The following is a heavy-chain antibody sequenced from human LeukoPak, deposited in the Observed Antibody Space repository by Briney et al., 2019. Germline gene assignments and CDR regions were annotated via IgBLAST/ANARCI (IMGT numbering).Heavy chain of an antibody. CDR2: INPNSGGT. V-gene: IGHV1-2*02. Sequence: ASVKVSCKASGYTFTGYYMHWVRQAPGQGLEWMGWINPNSGGTNYAQKFQGRVTMTRDTSISTAYMELSRLRSDATAVYYCASDSQTYDSSGDFDYWGQGTLVTVSS. CDR3: ASDSQTYDSSGDFDY. D-gene: IGHD3-22*01. J-gene: IGHJ4*02. CDR1: GYTFTGYY.